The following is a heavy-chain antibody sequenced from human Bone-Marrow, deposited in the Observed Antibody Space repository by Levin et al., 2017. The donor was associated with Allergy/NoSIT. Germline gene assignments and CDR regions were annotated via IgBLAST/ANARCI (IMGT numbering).Heavy chain of an antibody. J-gene: IGHJ6*03. CDR1: GGSISSVDFY. CDR3: ARGYYYYMDV. CDR2: IYYSGRT. Sequence: SQTLSLTCSVSGGSISSVDFYWSWIRQPPGKGLEWIGYIYYSGRTFYTPSLMSRVTISVDTSKNQFSLKLSSVTAADTAVYYCARGYYYYMDVWGKGTTVTVSS. V-gene: IGHV4-30-4*01.